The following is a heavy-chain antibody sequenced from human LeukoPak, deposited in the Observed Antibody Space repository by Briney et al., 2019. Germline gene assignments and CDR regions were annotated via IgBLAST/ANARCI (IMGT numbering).Heavy chain of an antibody. CDR1: GGSISSYY. J-gene: IGHJ3*02. D-gene: IGHD3-22*01. CDR3: ARVRDYYDSNPFDI. V-gene: IGHV4-59*01. CDR2: IYYSGST. Sequence: SETLSLTCTVSGGSISSYYWSWIRQPPGEGLEWIGYIYYSGSTNYNPSLKSRVTISVDTSKNQFSLKLSSVTAADTAVYYCARVRDYYDSNPFDIWGQGTMVTVSS.